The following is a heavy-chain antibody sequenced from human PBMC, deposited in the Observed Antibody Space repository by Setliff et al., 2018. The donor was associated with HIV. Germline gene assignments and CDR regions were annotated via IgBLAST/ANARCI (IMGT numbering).Heavy chain of an antibody. J-gene: IGHJ4*02. D-gene: IGHD3-22*01. CDR3: ALFYYGSSGHFDY. V-gene: IGHV3-48*01. CDR2: INWRSEK. Sequence: HPGGSLRLSCAASGFSFGDFTFNWVRQAPGKGLEWLCYINWRSEKYYADSVKGRFTISRDNAKNSLYLQMNSLRAEDTAVYYCALFYYGSSGHFDYWGQGTLVTVSS. CDR1: GFSFGDFT.